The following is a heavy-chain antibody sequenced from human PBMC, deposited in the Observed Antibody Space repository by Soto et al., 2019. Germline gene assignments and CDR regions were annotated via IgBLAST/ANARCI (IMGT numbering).Heavy chain of an antibody. D-gene: IGHD5-12*01. Sequence: SVKVSCKASGGTFSSYAISWVRQAPGQGLEWMGGIIPIFGTANYAQKFQGRVTITADESTSTAYMELSSPRSEDTAVYYCARDSGYDSLDESLYYYGMDVWGQGTTVTVSS. CDR3: ARDSGYDSLDESLYYYGMDV. CDR1: GGTFSSYA. V-gene: IGHV1-69*13. CDR2: IIPIFGTA. J-gene: IGHJ6*02.